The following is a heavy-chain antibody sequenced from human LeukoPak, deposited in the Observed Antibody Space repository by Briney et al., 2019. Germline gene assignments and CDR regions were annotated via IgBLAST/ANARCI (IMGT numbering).Heavy chain of an antibody. J-gene: IGHJ4*01. CDR2: IYYSGST. D-gene: IGHD3-22*01. Sequence: SQTLSLTCTVSGGSISSGDYYWSWIRQPPGKGLEWIGYIYYSGSTYYNPSLKSRVTISVDTSKNQFSLKLSSVTTADTAVYYCARGGHYYYDTRGYYSFDSWGHGTLVTVSS. V-gene: IGHV4-30-4*01. CDR3: ARGGHYYYDTRGYYSFDS. CDR1: GGSISSGDYY.